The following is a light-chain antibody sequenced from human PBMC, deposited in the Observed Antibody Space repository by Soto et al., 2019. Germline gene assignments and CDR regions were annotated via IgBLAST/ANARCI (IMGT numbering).Light chain of an antibody. CDR1: QNVLSD. J-gene: IGKJ1*01. Sequence: EILLTQSPATLSVSPGETATLSCRASQNVLSDLAWYQQKPGQAPRLLVYGATTRATDAPAKFRGRGSGTEFSLTISSLQSEDSATYYCQQSYGTPWTFGQGTKVEI. CDR3: QQSYGTPWT. V-gene: IGKV3-15*01. CDR2: GAT.